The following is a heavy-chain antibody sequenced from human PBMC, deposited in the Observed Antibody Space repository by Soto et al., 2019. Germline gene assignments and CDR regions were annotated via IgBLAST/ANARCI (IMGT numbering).Heavy chain of an antibody. CDR3: ARHEGNGNVWPLDY. V-gene: IGHV4-39*01. CDR2: IHYSGST. Sequence: QVQLLESGPGLVKPSETLSLTCTVSGDSIGTTHSYWAWIRQSPGKGLEWIGNIHYSGSTYYMPPLRCRVTLSVDTSKNQFALRLTSVTAEDTAVYYCARHEGNGNVWPLDYWGQAILVTVSS. D-gene: IGHD2-8*01. J-gene: IGHJ4*02. CDR1: GDSIGTTHSY.